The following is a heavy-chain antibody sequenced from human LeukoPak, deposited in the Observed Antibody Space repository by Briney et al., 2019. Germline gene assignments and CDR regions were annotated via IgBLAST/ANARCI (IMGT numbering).Heavy chain of an antibody. CDR1: GGTFSSYA. Sequence: SVKVSCKASGGTFSSYAISWVRQAPGQGLKWMGGIIPIFGTANYAQKFQGRVTITTDESTSTAYMELSSLRSEDTAVYYCARAEAGDYGSYYYYMDVWGKGTTVTVSS. CDR2: IIPIFGTA. CDR3: ARAEAGDYGSYYYYMDV. V-gene: IGHV1-69*05. J-gene: IGHJ6*03. D-gene: IGHD4-17*01.